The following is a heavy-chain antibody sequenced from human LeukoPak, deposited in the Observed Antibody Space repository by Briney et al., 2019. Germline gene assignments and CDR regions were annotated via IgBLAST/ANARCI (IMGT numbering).Heavy chain of an antibody. D-gene: IGHD2-2*02. Sequence: GGSLRLSCAASGFTFSDYYMSWIRQAPGKGLEWVSYISSSGGTIYYADSVKGRFTISRDNAKNSLYLQMNSLRAEDTAVYYCARRCSSTSCYNEAGYWGQGTLVTVSS. CDR2: ISSSGGTI. CDR3: ARRCSSTSCYNEAGY. V-gene: IGHV3-11*01. CDR1: GFTFSDYY. J-gene: IGHJ4*02.